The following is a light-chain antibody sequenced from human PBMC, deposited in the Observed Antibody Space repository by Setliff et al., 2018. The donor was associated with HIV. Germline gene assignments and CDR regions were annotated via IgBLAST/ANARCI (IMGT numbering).Light chain of an antibody. Sequence: QSALTQPASVSGSPGQSITISCTGSSSDVGSYNFVSWYQQHPGKAPKLMIYQVNKRPSGVSNRFSGSKSGNTASLTISGLQAEDETDYYCCSYAGTNTYGFGTGTKV. V-gene: IGLV2-23*02. J-gene: IGLJ1*01. CDR2: QVN. CDR1: SSDVGSYNF. CDR3: CSYAGTNTYG.